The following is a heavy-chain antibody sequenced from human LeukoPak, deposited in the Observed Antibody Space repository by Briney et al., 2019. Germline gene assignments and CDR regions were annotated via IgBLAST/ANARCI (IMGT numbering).Heavy chain of an antibody. CDR2: INHSGST. J-gene: IGHJ1*01. Sequence: PSETLSLTCAVYGGSFSGYYWSWIRQPPGKGLEWIGEINHSGSTNYNPSLKSRVTISVDTSKNQFSLKLSSVTAADTAVYYCAIYDFWSGWPDWGQGTLVTVSS. V-gene: IGHV4-34*01. CDR1: GGSFSGYY. D-gene: IGHD3-3*01. CDR3: AIYDFWSGWPD.